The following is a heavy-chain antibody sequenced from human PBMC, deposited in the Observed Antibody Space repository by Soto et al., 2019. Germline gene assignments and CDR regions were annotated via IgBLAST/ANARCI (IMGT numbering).Heavy chain of an antibody. J-gene: IGHJ4*02. CDR3: ARGGRGYYGSGSYDY. V-gene: IGHV1-69*01. CDR1: GGTFSSYA. D-gene: IGHD3-10*01. CDR2: IIPIFGTA. Sequence: QVQLVQSGAEVKKPGSSVKVSCKASGGTFSSYAISWVRQAPGQGLEWMGGIIPIFGTANYAQKFQGRVTITADESTSTADMELSILRSEDTAVYYCARGGRGYYGSGSYDYWGQGTLVTVSS.